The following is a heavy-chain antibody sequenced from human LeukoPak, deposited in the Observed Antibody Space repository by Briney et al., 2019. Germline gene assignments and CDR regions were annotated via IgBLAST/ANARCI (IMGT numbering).Heavy chain of an antibody. CDR2: IWYDGSNK. V-gene: IGHV3-33*01. Sequence: GGSLRLSCTASGFTFGDYAMSWVRQAPGKGLEWVAVIWYDGSNKYYADSVKGRFTISRDNSKNTLYLQMNSLRAEDTAVYYCARDLDSGYEQCDYWGQGTLVTVSS. CDR1: GFTFGDYA. J-gene: IGHJ4*02. D-gene: IGHD5-12*01. CDR3: ARDLDSGYEQCDY.